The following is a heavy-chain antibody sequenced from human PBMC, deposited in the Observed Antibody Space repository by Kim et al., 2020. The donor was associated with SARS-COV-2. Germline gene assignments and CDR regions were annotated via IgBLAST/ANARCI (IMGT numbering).Heavy chain of an antibody. CDR3: VKDHGRYYGSGSYGVY. V-gene: IGHV3-64D*09. CDR2: ISSNGGST. CDR1: GFTFSSYA. Sequence: GGSLRLSCSASGFTFSSYAMHWVRQAPGKGLEYVSAISSNGGSTYYADSVKGRFTISRDNSKNTLYLQMSSLRAEDTAVYYCVKDHGRYYGSGSYGVYWGQGTLVTVSS. D-gene: IGHD3-10*01. J-gene: IGHJ4*02.